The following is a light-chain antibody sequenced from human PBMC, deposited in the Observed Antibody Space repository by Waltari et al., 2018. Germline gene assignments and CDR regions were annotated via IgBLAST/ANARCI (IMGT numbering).Light chain of an antibody. CDR3: QQVNSYPFT. CDR2: AGS. V-gene: IGKV1-9*01. Sequence: QLTQSPSSLSASVGDRVTITCRASQGIGSYLAWYQQKPGKAPKLLIYAGSTLLNGVPSRFSGGGFGTDFTLTISSLQPEDFATYYCQQVNSYPFTFGPGTTVDIK. CDR1: QGIGSY. J-gene: IGKJ3*01.